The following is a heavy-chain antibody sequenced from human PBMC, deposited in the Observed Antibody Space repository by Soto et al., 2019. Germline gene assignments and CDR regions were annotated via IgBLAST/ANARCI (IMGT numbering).Heavy chain of an antibody. CDR2: INGDGSST. J-gene: IGHJ5*02. D-gene: IGHD2-15*01. CDR1: GFIFSSYW. Sequence: GGSLRLSCAASGFIFSSYWMHWVRQAPGEGLVWVSRINGDGSSTSYADSVEGRFTISRDNAKNTLYLQMNSLRAEDTAVYYCAIEANGYCSGGSCYSGWFDPWGQGTLVTVSS. CDR3: AIEANGYCSGGSCYSGWFDP. V-gene: IGHV3-74*03.